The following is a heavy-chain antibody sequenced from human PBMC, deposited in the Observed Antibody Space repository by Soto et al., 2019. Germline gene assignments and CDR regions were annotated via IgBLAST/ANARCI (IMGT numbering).Heavy chain of an antibody. V-gene: IGHV4-59*01. CDR2: IYYSGST. CDR3: ARAGPLEWLFPYYYYYYMDV. D-gene: IGHD3-3*01. CDR1: GGSISSYY. Sequence: SETLSLTCTVSGGSISSYYWSWIRQPPGKGLEWIGYIYYSGSTNYNPSLKSRVTISVDTSKNQFSLKLSSVTAADTAVYYCARAGPLEWLFPYYYYYYMDVWGKGTTVTVSS. J-gene: IGHJ6*03.